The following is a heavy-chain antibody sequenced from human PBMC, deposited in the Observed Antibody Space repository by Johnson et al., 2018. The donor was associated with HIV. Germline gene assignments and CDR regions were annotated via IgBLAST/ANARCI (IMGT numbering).Heavy chain of an antibody. CDR3: ATFYYDNRDYYELASFLTDASDI. CDR1: GITVSSNE. CDR2: IKQDGSEK. V-gene: IGHV3-7*01. J-gene: IGHJ3*02. D-gene: IGHD3-22*01. Sequence: VQLVESRGVLVQPGGSLRLSCAASGITVSSNEMSWVRQAPGQGLEWVANIKQDGSEKYYVDSVKGRFTISRDNSKNTLYLQMNSLTAEDTAVYYCATFYYDNRDYYELASFLTDASDIWGQGTMVTVSS.